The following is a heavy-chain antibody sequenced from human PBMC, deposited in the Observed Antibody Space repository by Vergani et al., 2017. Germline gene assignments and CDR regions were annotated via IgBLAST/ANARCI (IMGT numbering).Heavy chain of an antibody. Sequence: EVQLVESGGGLVQPGGSLRLSCAASGFTFSSYAMSWVRQAPGKGLEWVSAISGSGGSTYYADSVKGRFTISRDNSKNTLYLQMNSLRAEDTAVYYCAKGSDLGMITFGGVIFDYWGQGTLVTVSS. D-gene: IGHD3-16*01. V-gene: IGHV3-23*04. CDR2: ISGSGGST. CDR3: AKGSDLGMITFGGVIFDY. CDR1: GFTFSSYA. J-gene: IGHJ4*02.